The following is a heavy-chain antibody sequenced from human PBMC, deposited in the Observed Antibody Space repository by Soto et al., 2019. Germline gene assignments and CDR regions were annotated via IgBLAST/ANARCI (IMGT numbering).Heavy chain of an antibody. CDR2: IYPSGST. CDR3: TSDCRSTSCSHLNSFAX. V-gene: IGHV4-4*02. J-gene: IGHJ4*02. D-gene: IGHD2-2*01. CDR1: GGSIRRRNW. Sequence: SETLSLTCTVSGGSIRRRNWWTWVRQPPGKGLEWIGEIYPSGSTNYNPSLKSRVTISVDIYKSKFSLELTSVTAADTAVYYCTSDCRSTSCSHLNSFAXWGQGALVTVSX.